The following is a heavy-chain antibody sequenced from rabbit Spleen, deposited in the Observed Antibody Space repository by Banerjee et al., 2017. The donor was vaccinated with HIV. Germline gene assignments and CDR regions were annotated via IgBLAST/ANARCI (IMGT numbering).Heavy chain of an antibody. CDR2: IYAGSTGTI. J-gene: IGHJ4*01. CDR1: GVSFSDKDV. CDR3: ARSTGSVYYAGDL. V-gene: IGHV1S45*01. D-gene: IGHD4-2*01. Sequence: QEQLVESGGGLVQPEGSLTLTCKASGVSFSDKDVMCWVRQAPGKGLEWIGTIYAGSTGTIDYASWAKGRFTISKASSTTVTLQMTSLTAADTATYFCARSTGSVYYAGDLWGPGTLVTVS.